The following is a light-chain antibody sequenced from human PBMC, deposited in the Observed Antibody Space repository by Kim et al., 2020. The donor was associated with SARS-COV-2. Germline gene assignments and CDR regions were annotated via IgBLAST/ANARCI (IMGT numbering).Light chain of an antibody. CDR3: QVWASGSWV. V-gene: IGLV3-9*01. J-gene: IGLJ3*02. CDR1: NIQTLN. CDR2: KDS. Sequence: SYELTQPLSVSVVLGQTARLTCGGNNIQTLNVHWYRQKPGQAPVLVMSKDSKRPSGIPERFSGSNSGNTATLTISTAQADDEADYYCQVWASGSWVFGGG.